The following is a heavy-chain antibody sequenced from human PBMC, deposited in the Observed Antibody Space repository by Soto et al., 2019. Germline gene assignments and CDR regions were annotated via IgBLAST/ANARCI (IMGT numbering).Heavy chain of an antibody. V-gene: IGHV6-1*01. CDR2: TYCRSKWYN. Sequence: QTPSLSSALSGVTVSSHSVAWNWSRRSPSRGLEWLRTTYCRSKWYNDYELSGTSRITTNPDTPKNQSSLTLNSVSPEETAVYYCARDVRRVGATTNYYGGMAVFGQGNTVTVSS. D-gene: IGHD1-26*01. CDR1: GVTVSSHSVA. J-gene: IGHJ6*01. CDR3: ARDVRRVGATTNYYGGMAV.